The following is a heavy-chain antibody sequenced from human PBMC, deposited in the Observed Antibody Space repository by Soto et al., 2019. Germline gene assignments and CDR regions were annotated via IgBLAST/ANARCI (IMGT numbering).Heavy chain of an antibody. D-gene: IGHD3-16*01. CDR2: IYWNDDK. CDR1: GFSLRTTGVG. J-gene: IGHJ4*02. Sequence: QITLKESGPTLVEPTQTLTLTCTYSGFSLRTTGVGVGWIRQPPGKALEWLGIIYWNDDKRYSPSLKNRFTLTGDISKRPVVLTMPNMDPVDTATYYCAHTWGLPFDYWGQGTLVIVSS. CDR3: AHTWGLPFDY. V-gene: IGHV2-5*01.